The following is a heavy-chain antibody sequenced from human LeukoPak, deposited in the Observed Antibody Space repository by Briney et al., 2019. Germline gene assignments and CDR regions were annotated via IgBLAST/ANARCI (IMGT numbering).Heavy chain of an antibody. V-gene: IGHV4-39*07. CDR1: GGSISSSSYY. CDR2: INHSGST. CDR3: ARGAGYQLLGWRY. J-gene: IGHJ4*02. D-gene: IGHD2-2*01. Sequence: SETLSLTCTVSGGSISSSSYYWGWIRQPPGKGLEWIGEINHSGSTNYNPSLKSRVTISVDTSKNQFSLKLSSVTAADTAVYYCARGAGYQLLGWRYWGQGTLVTVSS.